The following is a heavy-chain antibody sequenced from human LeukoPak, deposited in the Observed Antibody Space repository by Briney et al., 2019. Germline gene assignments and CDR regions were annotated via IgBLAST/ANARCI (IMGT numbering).Heavy chain of an antibody. V-gene: IGHV1-69*13. D-gene: IGHD3-3*01. CDR3: ARPTLRFLEWPYFDY. Sequence: ASVKVSCKASGGTFSSYAISWVRQAPGQGLEWMGGIIPIFGTANYAQKFQGRVTITADESTSTAYMELSSLRSEDTAVYYCARPTLRFLEWPYFDYWGQGTLVTVSS. CDR2: IIPIFGTA. J-gene: IGHJ4*02. CDR1: GGTFSSYA.